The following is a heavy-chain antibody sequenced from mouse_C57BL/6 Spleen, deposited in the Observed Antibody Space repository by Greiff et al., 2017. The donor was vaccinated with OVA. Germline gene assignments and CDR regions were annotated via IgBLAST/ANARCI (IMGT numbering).Heavy chain of an antibody. Sequence: QVQLKQPGAELVKPGASVKLSCKASGYTFTSYWMQWVKQRPGQGLEWIGEIDPSDSYTNYTQKFKGKATLTVDTSSSTAYMQLSSLTSEDSAVYYCARRLRYAMDDWGQGTSVTVSS. CDR1: GYTFTSYW. D-gene: IGHD2-2*01. CDR3: ARRLRYAMDD. J-gene: IGHJ4*01. CDR2: IDPSDSYT. V-gene: IGHV1-50*01.